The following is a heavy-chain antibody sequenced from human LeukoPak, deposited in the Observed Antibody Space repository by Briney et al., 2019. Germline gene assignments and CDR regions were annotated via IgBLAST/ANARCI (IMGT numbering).Heavy chain of an antibody. CDR2: ISGSGGST. CDR1: EFTFSNYA. Sequence: GGSLRLSCAASEFTFSNYAMNWVRQAPGKGLEWVSGISGSGGSTYYADSVKGRFTISRDNSKNTLYLQMNSLRAEDTAVYYCARGEMATITSVLVYWGQGTLVTVSS. V-gene: IGHV3-23*01. CDR3: ARGEMATITSVLVY. J-gene: IGHJ4*02. D-gene: IGHD5-24*01.